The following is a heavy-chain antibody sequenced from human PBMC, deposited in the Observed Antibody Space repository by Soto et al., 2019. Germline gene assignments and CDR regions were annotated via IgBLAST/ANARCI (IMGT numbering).Heavy chain of an antibody. Sequence: GGSLRLACAASGFTFSDYYMTWIRQAPGKGLEWVSYIGSGGGTIYYADSVKGRFTISSDNAKNSLYLQMNSLRAEDTAVYYCARRRDFLDSWGQGTLVTVSS. J-gene: IGHJ4*02. V-gene: IGHV3-11*01. CDR1: GFTFSDYY. CDR2: IGSGGGTI. CDR3: ARRRDFLDS. D-gene: IGHD3-3*01.